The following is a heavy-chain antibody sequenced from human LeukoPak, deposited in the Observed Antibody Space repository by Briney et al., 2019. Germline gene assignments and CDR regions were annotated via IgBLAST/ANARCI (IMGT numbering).Heavy chain of an antibody. CDR3: AREHPSIVGATDYFDY. CDR1: GGSISSYY. D-gene: IGHD1-26*01. Sequence: PSETLSLTCTVSGGSISSYYWSWIRQPPGKGLEWIGYIYYSGSTHYNPSLKSRLTISVDTSKNQFSLKLSSVTAADTAVYYCAREHPSIVGATDYFDYWGQGTLVTVSS. J-gene: IGHJ4*02. V-gene: IGHV4-59*12. CDR2: IYYSGST.